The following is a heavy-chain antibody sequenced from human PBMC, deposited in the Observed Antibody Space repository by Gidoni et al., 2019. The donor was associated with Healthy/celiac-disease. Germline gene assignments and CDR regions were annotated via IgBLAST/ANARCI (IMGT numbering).Heavy chain of an antibody. CDR3: ARDEGLRPEWELLGGEAFDI. CDR1: GSTFSSEA. CDR2: ISYDRSNK. V-gene: IGHV3-30-3*01. Sequence: QVQLVESGGGVVQTGRSLRLSCPAFGSTFSSEALYWVRQAPAKGLEWVAVISYDRSNKYYADSVKGRFTISRDNAKNTLYLQMNSLRAEDTAVYYCARDEGLRPEWELLGGEAFDIWGQGTMVTVSS. D-gene: IGHD1-26*01. J-gene: IGHJ3*02.